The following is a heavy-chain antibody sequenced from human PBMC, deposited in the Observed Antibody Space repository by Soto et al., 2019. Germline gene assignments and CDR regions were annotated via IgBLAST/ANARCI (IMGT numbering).Heavy chain of an antibody. CDR3: ARDQSYGGAFDY. D-gene: IGHD2-21*01. J-gene: IGHJ4*02. V-gene: IGHV1-18*01. CDR1: GYTFTSYG. CDR2: LSAYNGNT. Sequence: QVQLVQSGAEVKKPGASVKVSCKTSGYTFTSYGISWVRQAPGQGLEWMGWLSAYNGNTKYAQTLQGRVTMTTDTSTSTAYMELRSLRSYDTAVYYCARDQSYGGAFDYWGQGTLVTVSS.